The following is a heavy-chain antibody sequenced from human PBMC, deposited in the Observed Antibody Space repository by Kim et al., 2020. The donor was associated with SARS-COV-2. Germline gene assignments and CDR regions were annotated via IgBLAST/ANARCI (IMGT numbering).Heavy chain of an antibody. CDR3: TKDRFYYDSKRPLDY. CDR2: ISGSGTDT. J-gene: IGHJ4*02. Sequence: GGSLRLSCAGSGFTFSEYAMSWVRQAPGKGLEWVSFISGSGTDTFYADSVKGRFTISKDYSKNTLGLQMNSLRAEDTAVYYCTKDRFYYDSKRPLDYWGRGTLVTVAS. D-gene: IGHD3-22*01. CDR1: GFTFSEYA. V-gene: IGHV3-23*01.